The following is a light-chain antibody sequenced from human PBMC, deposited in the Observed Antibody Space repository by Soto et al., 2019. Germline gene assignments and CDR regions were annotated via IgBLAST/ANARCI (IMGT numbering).Light chain of an antibody. Sequence: QSVLTQPPSASGTPGQRVTISCSGSSSNIGRNYVYWYQQLPGTAPKLLIYRNNQRPSGVPDRFSGSKSGTSASLAISGLRSEDEADYYCAAWDDSLSANWVFGGGTQLTVL. CDR1: SSNIGRNY. CDR3: AAWDDSLSANWV. CDR2: RNN. V-gene: IGLV1-47*01. J-gene: IGLJ3*02.